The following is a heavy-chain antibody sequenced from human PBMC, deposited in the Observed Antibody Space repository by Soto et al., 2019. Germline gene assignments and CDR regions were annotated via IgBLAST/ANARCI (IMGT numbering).Heavy chain of an antibody. CDR1: GFTFSNYW. CDR2: MKQDGSEK. Sequence: GGSLRLSCAAAGFTFSNYWMSWVRQTPGKRLEWVANMKQDGSEKYYVDSVKGRFTISRDNAKNSLYLQMNSLRAEDTAVYYCARDGYDILTGYHIGGMDGWGQGTTVTVSS. CDR3: ARDGYDILTGYHIGGMDG. V-gene: IGHV3-7*01. J-gene: IGHJ6*02. D-gene: IGHD3-9*01.